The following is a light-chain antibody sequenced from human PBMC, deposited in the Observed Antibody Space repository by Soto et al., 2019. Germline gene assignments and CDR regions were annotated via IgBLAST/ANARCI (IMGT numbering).Light chain of an antibody. CDR2: KVS. CDR1: QSLVYSDGNTY. Sequence: DVVMTQSPLSLPVTLGQPASISCRSSQSLVYSDGNTYLNWFQQRPGQSPRRLMYKVSNRDSGVPDRSSDSGSGTDFTLKISRVEAEDVGFYYCMKSTHWPHSTSTTFGQGTELEIK. CDR3: MKSTHWPHSTSTT. V-gene: IGKV2-30*01. J-gene: IGKJ2*01.